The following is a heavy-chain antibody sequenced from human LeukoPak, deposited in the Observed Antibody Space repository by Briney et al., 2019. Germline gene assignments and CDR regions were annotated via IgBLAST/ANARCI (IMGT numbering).Heavy chain of an antibody. D-gene: IGHD1-26*01. J-gene: IGHJ6*03. CDR1: GYTFTNYY. Sequence: ASVKASCKASGYTFTNYYIHWVRQAPGQGLEWMGIINPSGGTTTYAQKFQGRVTVTRDTSTSTVYMELSSLRSEDTAVYFCGRAETYSSHYMDVWGKGTMVTVSS. CDR3: GRAETYSSHYMDV. V-gene: IGHV1-46*03. CDR2: INPSGGTT.